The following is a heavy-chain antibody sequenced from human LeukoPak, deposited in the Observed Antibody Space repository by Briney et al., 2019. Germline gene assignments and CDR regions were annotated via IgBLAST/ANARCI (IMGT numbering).Heavy chain of an antibody. J-gene: IGHJ3*02. CDR3: ARDVYYYDSSGTNAFDI. V-gene: IGHV4-4*02. D-gene: IGHD3-22*01. CDR1: GGSISSSNW. Sequence: SETLSLTCAVSGGSISSSNWWRWVRPPPGKGLEWIGEIYHSGSTNYNPSLKSRVTISVDKSKNQFSLKLSSVTAADTAVYYCARDVYYYDSSGTNAFDIWGQGTMVTVSS. CDR2: IYHSGST.